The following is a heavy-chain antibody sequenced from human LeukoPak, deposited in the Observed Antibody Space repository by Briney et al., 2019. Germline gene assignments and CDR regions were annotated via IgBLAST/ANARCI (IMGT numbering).Heavy chain of an antibody. CDR1: GFTFSSCA. Sequence: GGSLRLSCAASGFTFSSCAMHWVRQAPGKGLEWVAVISYDGSNKCYADSVKGRFTISRDISKNTLYLQMNSLRPEDTAVYYCARDPKAYGGGYYYYYYGMDVWGQGTTVTVSS. J-gene: IGHJ6*02. CDR3: ARDPKAYGGGYYYYYYGMDV. V-gene: IGHV3-30-3*01. CDR2: ISYDGSNK. D-gene: IGHD4/OR15-4a*01.